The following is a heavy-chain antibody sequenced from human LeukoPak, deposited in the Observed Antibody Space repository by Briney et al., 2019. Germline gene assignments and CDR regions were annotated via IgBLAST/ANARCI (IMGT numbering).Heavy chain of an antibody. V-gene: IGHV3-30*18. CDR3: AKDLGRVASTSPSTDPYYYYGMDV. J-gene: IGHJ6*02. Sequence: PGGSLRLSCAATGFTFSSCGMDWVRQAPGKGLEWVAVISHDGSNKYYADSVKGRFTISRDNSKNTLYLQMNSLRAEDTAVYYCAKDLGRVASTSPSTDPYYYYGMDVWGQGTTVTVSS. D-gene: IGHD6-19*01. CDR2: ISHDGSNK. CDR1: GFTFSSCG.